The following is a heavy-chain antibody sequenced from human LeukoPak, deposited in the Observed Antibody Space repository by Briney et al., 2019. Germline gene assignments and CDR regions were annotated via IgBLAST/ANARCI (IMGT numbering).Heavy chain of an antibody. CDR3: ARDSPVLLWFGELLFRSNWFDP. D-gene: IGHD3-10*01. J-gene: IGHJ5*02. V-gene: IGHV3-53*01. CDR1: GFTVSSNY. CDR2: IYSGGST. Sequence: GGSLRLSCAASGFTVSSNYMSWVRQAPGKGLEWVSVIYSGGSTYYADSVKGRFTISRDNSKNTLYLQMNSLRAEDTAVYYCARDSPVLLWFGELLFRSNWFDPWGQGTLVTVSS.